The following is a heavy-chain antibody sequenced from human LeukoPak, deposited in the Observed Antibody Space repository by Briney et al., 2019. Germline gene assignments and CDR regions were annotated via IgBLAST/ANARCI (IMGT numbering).Heavy chain of an antibody. J-gene: IGHJ4*02. CDR1: GFTFSSYG. V-gene: IGHV3-30*02. D-gene: IGHD6-13*01. Sequence: GGSLRLSCAASGFTFSSYGMHWVRQAPGKGLEWVAFIRYDGSNKYYADSVKGRFTISRDNSKNTLCLQMNSLRAEDTAVYYCAKVEYSSSWQKGYFDYWGQGTLVTVSS. CDR3: AKVEYSSSWQKGYFDY. CDR2: IRYDGSNK.